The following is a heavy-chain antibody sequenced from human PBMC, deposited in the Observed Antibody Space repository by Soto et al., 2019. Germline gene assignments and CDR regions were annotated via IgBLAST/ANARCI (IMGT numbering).Heavy chain of an antibody. D-gene: IGHD3-22*01. CDR2: INPNSGGT. Sequence: QVQLVQSGAEVKKPGASVKVSCKASGYTFTGYYMHWVRQAPGQGLEWMGWINPNSGGTNYAQKFQGWVTMTRDTAISTAYREVGGLRTDDTAVYYCAREYYDSRGDAFDIWGQGTMVTVSS. CDR1: GYTFTGYY. CDR3: AREYYDSRGDAFDI. V-gene: IGHV1-2*04. J-gene: IGHJ3*02.